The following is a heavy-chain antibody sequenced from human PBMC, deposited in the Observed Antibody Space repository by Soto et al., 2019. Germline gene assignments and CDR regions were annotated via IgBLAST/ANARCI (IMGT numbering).Heavy chain of an antibody. D-gene: IGHD5-18*01. CDR2: IHYSGVT. V-gene: IGHV4-59*01. J-gene: IGHJ4*02. CDR1: AGSISSYY. CDR3: ARAGTYGYFY. Sequence: SETLSLTCTVSAGSISSYYWSWIRQSPGKGLEWIGFIHYSGVTSYNPSLKSRTTISMDTSKEQFSLKVTSVTAADTAVYYCARAGTYGYFYWGRGTLVTVSS.